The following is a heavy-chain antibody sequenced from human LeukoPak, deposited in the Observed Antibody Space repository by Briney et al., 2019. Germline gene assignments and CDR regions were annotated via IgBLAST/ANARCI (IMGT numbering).Heavy chain of an antibody. CDR3: ARVGRRSGSYFDSDGWFDP. V-gene: IGHV1-69*06. CDR2: IIPIFGTA. CDR1: GGTFSSYA. J-gene: IGHJ5*02. D-gene: IGHD1-26*01. Sequence: ASVKVSCKASGGTFSSYAISWVRQAPGQGLEWMGGIIPIFGTANYAQKFQGRVTITADKSTSTAYMGLSSLRSEDTAVYYCARVGRRSGSYFDSDGWFDPWGQGTLVTVSS.